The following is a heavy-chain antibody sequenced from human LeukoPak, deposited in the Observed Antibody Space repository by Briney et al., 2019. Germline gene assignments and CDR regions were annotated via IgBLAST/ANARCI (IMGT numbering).Heavy chain of an antibody. CDR1: GGTFSSYA. CDR2: IIPIFGTA. Sequence: SVKVSCKASGGTFSSYAISWVRQAPGQGLEWMGGIIPIFGTANYAQKFQGRVTITTDESTSTAYMELSSLRSEDTAVYYCARVALAGSRIHLLDNWGQGTLVTVSS. CDR3: ARVALAGSRIHLLDN. D-gene: IGHD5-18*01. J-gene: IGHJ4*02. V-gene: IGHV1-69*05.